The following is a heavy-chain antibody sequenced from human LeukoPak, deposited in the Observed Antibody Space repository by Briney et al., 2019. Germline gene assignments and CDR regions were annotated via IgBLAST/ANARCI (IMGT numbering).Heavy chain of an antibody. J-gene: IGHJ4*02. D-gene: IGHD1-26*01. Sequence: PGGSLRLSCAASGFILSDYNMNWVRQAPGKGLEWVSFIDISGTYITYADSVKGRFTISRENAKNSLYLQRNSLRAEDTAVYYCTRDLSATARAYDYWGQGTLVSVSS. V-gene: IGHV3-21*01. CDR2: IDISGTYI. CDR1: GFILSDYN. CDR3: TRDLSATARAYDY.